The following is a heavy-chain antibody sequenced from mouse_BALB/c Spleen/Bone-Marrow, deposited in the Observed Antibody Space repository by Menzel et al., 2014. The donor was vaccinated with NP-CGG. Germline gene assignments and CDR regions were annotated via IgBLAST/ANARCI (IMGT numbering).Heavy chain of an antibody. V-gene: IGHV14-3*02. CDR2: IVPANGNT. Sequence: EVQLVESGAELVKPGASVKLSCTASGFNIKDTYMPWVKQRPEQGLEWIGRIVPANGNTKYDPKFQGKATITADTSSNTAYLQLSSLTSEDTAVYYCASYYYGSSSFAYWGQGTLVTVSA. CDR1: GFNIKDTY. J-gene: IGHJ3*01. CDR3: ASYYYGSSSFAY. D-gene: IGHD1-1*01.